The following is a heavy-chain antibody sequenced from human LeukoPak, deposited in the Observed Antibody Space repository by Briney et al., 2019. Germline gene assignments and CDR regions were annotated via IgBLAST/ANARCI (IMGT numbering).Heavy chain of an antibody. CDR2: INPNSGGT. J-gene: IGHJ6*03. CDR1: GYTFTGYY. D-gene: IGHD2-15*01. Sequence: GASVKVSCKASGYTFTGYYMHWVRQAPGQGLEWMGWINPNSGGTNYAQKFQGRVTMTRDTSISTAHMELSRLRSDDTAVYYCARALREEGYCSGGSCYRGPNPGTNYYMDVWGKGTTVTVSS. CDR3: ARALREEGYCSGGSCYRGPNPGTNYYMDV. V-gene: IGHV1-2*02.